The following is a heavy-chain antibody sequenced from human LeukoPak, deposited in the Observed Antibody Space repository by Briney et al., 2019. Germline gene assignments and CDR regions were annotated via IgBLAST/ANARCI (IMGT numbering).Heavy chain of an antibody. CDR3: ARVQATVTTGYYYYYMDV. J-gene: IGHJ6*03. CDR2: IYTSAST. D-gene: IGHD4-17*01. Sequence: MPSETLSLTCTVSGGSISSGSYYWSWIRQPAGKGLEWIGRIYTSASTNYNPSLKSRVTISVDTSKNQFSLKLSSVTAADTAVYYCARVQATVTTGYYYYYMDVWGKGTTVTVSS. CDR1: GGSISSGSYY. V-gene: IGHV4-61*02.